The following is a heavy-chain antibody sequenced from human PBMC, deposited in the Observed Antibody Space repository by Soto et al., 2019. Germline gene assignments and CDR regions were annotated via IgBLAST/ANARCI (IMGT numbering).Heavy chain of an antibody. Sequence: GGSLRLSCAASGFTFSGYGMHWVRQAPGKGREWVAVIWYDGSNKYYADSVKGRFTISRDNSKNTLYLQMNSLRAEDTAVYYCARDNHDYGDPVLGYWGQGTPVTVSS. V-gene: IGHV3-33*01. CDR2: IWYDGSNK. D-gene: IGHD4-17*01. CDR1: GFTFSGYG. CDR3: ARDNHDYGDPVLGY. J-gene: IGHJ4*02.